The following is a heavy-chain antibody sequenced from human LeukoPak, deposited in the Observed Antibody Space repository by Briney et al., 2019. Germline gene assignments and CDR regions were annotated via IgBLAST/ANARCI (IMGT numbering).Heavy chain of an antibody. CDR3: ARGGGISHYYYYMDV. CDR1: GGSITSYY. V-gene: IGHV4-59*01. Sequence: PSETLSLTCTVSGGSITSYYWSWIRQPPGKGLEWIGYIYYSGSTNYNPSLKSRVTISVDTSKNQFSLKLSSVTAADMAVYYCARGGGISHYYYYMDVWGKGTTVTISS. J-gene: IGHJ6*03. CDR2: IYYSGST. D-gene: IGHD6-13*01.